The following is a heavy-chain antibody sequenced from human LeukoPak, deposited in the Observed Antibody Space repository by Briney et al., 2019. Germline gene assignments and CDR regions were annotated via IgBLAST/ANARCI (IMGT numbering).Heavy chain of an antibody. Sequence: PGGSLRLSCAASGFTFSSYEMNWVRQAPWKGLEFVSSISSSSSFICYADSVKGRFTISRDNAKKSLSLQMNSLRADDTAVYYCARGYSSSWYLDWGQGTLVTVSS. D-gene: IGHD6-13*01. J-gene: IGHJ4*02. CDR1: GFTFSSYE. CDR3: ARGYSSSWYLD. V-gene: IGHV3-21*01. CDR2: ISSSSSFI.